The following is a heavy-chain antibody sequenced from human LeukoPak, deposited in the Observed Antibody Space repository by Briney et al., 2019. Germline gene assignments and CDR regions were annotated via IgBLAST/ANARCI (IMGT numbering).Heavy chain of an antibody. D-gene: IGHD3-22*01. Sequence: GGSLRLSCAASGFTFSNYGMSWVRQAPGKGLEWVSAMSGSGGHMYYTDSVKGRFTISRDNSKNTLYLQMNSLRAEDTAVYYCAKVVDYYDSLDYFDYWGQGTLVTVSS. V-gene: IGHV3-23*01. CDR2: MSGSGGHM. CDR3: AKVVDYYDSLDYFDY. CDR1: GFTFSNYG. J-gene: IGHJ4*02.